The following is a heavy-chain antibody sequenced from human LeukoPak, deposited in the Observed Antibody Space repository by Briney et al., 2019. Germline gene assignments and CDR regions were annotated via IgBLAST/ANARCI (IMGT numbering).Heavy chain of an antibody. CDR3: AKDMSSGWPNPGKFDY. CDR1: GFTFDDYA. J-gene: IGHJ4*02. Sequence: GRSLRLSCAAPGFTFDDYAMHWVRQAPGKGLEWVSGISWNSGSLGDADSVKGRFTISRDNAKNSLYLQMNSLRAEDTALYYCAKDMSSGWPNPGKFDYWGQGTLVTVAS. D-gene: IGHD6-19*01. V-gene: IGHV3-9*01. CDR2: ISWNSGSL.